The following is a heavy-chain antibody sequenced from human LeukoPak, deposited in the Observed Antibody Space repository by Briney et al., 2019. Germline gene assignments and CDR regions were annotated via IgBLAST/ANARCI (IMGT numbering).Heavy chain of an antibody. Sequence: PSETLSLTCSVSGGSISSTYWSWIRQPPGKGLEWIGYIHYSGSTNYKSPLKSRVTMSGDTSKNQFSLKLSSVTAADTAVYYCARGSAAAADAFDIWGQGTMVTVSS. D-gene: IGHD6-13*01. V-gene: IGHV4-59*12. CDR2: IHYSGST. CDR3: ARGSAAAADAFDI. CDR1: GGSISSTY. J-gene: IGHJ3*02.